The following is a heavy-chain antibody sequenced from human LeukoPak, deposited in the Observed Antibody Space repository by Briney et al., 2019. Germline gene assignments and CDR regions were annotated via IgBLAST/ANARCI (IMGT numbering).Heavy chain of an antibody. Sequence: GGSLRLSCAAFGFTLSTYVMSWVRQAPGKGLEWVSGISGRGSSTYYADSVKGRFTISRDNSKNTLYLQMNSLRAEDTAVHYCARQPAHFSVCNNGQDFFDYWGQGTLVTVSS. CDR1: GFTLSTYV. CDR2: ISGRGSST. D-gene: IGHD5/OR15-5a*01. V-gene: IGHV3-23*01. CDR3: ARQPAHFSVCNNGQDFFDY. J-gene: IGHJ4*02.